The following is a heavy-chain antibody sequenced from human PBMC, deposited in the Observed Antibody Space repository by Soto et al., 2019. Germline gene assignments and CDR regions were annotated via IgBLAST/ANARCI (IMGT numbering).Heavy chain of an antibody. CDR1: GFTFSSYD. V-gene: IGHV3-13*05. D-gene: IGHD6-19*01. CDR2: ISTAGNP. J-gene: IGHJ2*01. Sequence: EVQLLESGGGLVQPGGSLRLSCAASGFTFSSYDMHWVRQVIGKGLEWVSAISTAGNPYYADSVKGRFTISRENAKNSLFLQMNSLTAGDTAVYCCAREWGVAGYWYFDLWGRGTLVTVSS. CDR3: AREWGVAGYWYFDL.